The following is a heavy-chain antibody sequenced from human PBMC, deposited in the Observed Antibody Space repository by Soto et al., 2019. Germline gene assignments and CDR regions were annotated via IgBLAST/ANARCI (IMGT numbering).Heavy chain of an antibody. CDR3: ARSPLTTGGVFDY. CDR1: GFTFSDHY. CDR2: SRNKANSYTT. J-gene: IGHJ4*02. D-gene: IGHD4-17*01. V-gene: IGHV3-72*01. Sequence: EVQLVESGGGLVQPGGSLRLSCAASGFTFSDHYMDWVRQAPGRGLEWVGRSRNKANSYTTEYAASVKGRFSVSRDDSKNSLYLQMNSLKTEDTAVYYCARSPLTTGGVFDYWGQGTLVTVSS.